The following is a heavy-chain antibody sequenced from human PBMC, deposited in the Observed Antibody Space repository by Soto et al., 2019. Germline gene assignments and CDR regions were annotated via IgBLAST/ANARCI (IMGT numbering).Heavy chain of an antibody. D-gene: IGHD3-16*02. CDR2: IYHSGST. CDR3: ARDGGAVCRTYRQRAPRFAY. CDR1: GDSISNDNW. V-gene: IGHV4-4*02. Sequence: QVRLQESGPGLVKPSGTLSLTCTVSGDSISNDNWWSWVRQPPGKGLEWIGEIYHSGSTNSNPSRXXXXPSXXXRVTRSVDTSXXQXAXILTSVTAADTAVYSCARDGGAVCRTYRQRAPRFAYWGQGTLVTVSS. J-gene: IGHJ4*02.